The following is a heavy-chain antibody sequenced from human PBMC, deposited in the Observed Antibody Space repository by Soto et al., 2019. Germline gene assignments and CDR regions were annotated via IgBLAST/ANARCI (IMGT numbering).Heavy chain of an antibody. V-gene: IGHV1-18*01. J-gene: IGHJ3*02. CDR3: AREDPIPHAFDI. Sequence: ASLKFSCKSSGYTFTSYGISWVRQAPGQGLEWMGWISAYNGNTNYAQKLQGRVTMTTDTSTSTAYMELRSLRSDDTAVYYCAREDPIPHAFDIWGQGTMVTVSS. CDR2: ISAYNGNT. CDR1: GYTFTSYG.